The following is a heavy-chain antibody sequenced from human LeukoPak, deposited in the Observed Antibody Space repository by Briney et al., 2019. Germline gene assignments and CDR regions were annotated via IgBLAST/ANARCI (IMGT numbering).Heavy chain of an antibody. V-gene: IGHV3-30*03. J-gene: IGHJ6*03. Sequence: GRSLRLSCAASGFTFSSYGMHWVRQAPGKGLEWVAVISYDGSNKYYADSVKGRFTISRDNSKNTLYLQMNSLRAEDTAVYYCARDYAVAGYYYYYYMDVWGKGTTVTVSS. CDR2: ISYDGSNK. CDR3: ARDYAVAGYYYYYYMDV. D-gene: IGHD6-19*01. CDR1: GFTFSSYG.